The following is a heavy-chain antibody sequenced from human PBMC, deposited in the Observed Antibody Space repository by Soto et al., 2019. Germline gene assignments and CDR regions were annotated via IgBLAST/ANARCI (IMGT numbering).Heavy chain of an antibody. CDR2: ISWNSGRV. D-gene: IGHD3-9*01. CDR1: GFPFDAYA. V-gene: IGHV3-9*01. Sequence: EVQLVESGGGVVQPGRSLRLSCAASGFPFDAYAMHWVRQAPGKGLEWVSGISWNSGRVGYAGSVKGRFTISRDNAKNSLHLQMNSLRGEDTALYFCAKESLRYAKSYHWCDSWGQGTLVTVSS. CDR3: AKESLRYAKSYHWCDS. J-gene: IGHJ5*01.